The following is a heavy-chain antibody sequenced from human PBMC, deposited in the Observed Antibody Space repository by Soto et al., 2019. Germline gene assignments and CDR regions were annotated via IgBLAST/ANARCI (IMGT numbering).Heavy chain of an antibody. D-gene: IGHD5-18*01. J-gene: IGHJ4*02. Sequence: SETLSLTCTVSGGSISSYYWSWIRQPPGKGLEWIAYIYYSGSTNYNPSLKSRVTISVDTSKNQFSLKLSSVTAADTAIYYCARDLGQGYTPAQNYFDYWGQVNRVTVSS. CDR2: IYYSGST. CDR1: GGSISSYY. CDR3: ARDLGQGYTPAQNYFDY. V-gene: IGHV4-59*12.